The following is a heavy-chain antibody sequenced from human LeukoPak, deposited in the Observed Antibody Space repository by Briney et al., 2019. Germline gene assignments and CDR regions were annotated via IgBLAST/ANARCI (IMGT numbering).Heavy chain of an antibody. V-gene: IGHV4-59*01. Sequence: SETLSLTCTVSGGSISSYYRSWIRQPPGKGLEWIGYIYYSGSTNYNPSLKSRVTISVDTSKNQFSLKLSSVTAADTAVYYCARGREYCGGDCYSTFDYWGQGTLVTVSS. J-gene: IGHJ4*02. CDR2: IYYSGST. CDR1: GGSISSYY. CDR3: ARGREYCGGDCYSTFDY. D-gene: IGHD2-21*01.